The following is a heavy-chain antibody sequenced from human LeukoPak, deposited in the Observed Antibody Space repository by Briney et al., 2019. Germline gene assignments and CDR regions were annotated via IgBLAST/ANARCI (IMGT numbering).Heavy chain of an antibody. D-gene: IGHD1-26*01. CDR3: ARDRSGRFGRYGMDV. J-gene: IGHJ6*02. Sequence: GGSLRLSCAASGFTFSSYWMSWVRQAPGKGLEWVANIKQDGSEKYYVDSVKGRFTISRDNAKNSLYLQMNSLRAEDTAVYYCARDRSGRFGRYGMDVWGQGTTVTVSS. CDR1: GFTFSSYW. CDR2: IKQDGSEK. V-gene: IGHV3-7*01.